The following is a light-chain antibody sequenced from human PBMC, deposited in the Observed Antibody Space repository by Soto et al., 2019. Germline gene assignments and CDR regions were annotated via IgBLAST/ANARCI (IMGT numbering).Light chain of an antibody. V-gene: IGKV3-20*01. J-gene: IGKJ4*01. CDR2: GAS. CDR1: QSVSSY. Sequence: GLTQSPATLSLSPGERATLSCRASQSVSSYLAWYQQKPGQAPRILIYGASSRATGIPDRFSGSGSGTDFTLTISRLEPEDFAVYYCQQYGSSLTFGGGTKVAIK. CDR3: QQYGSSLT.